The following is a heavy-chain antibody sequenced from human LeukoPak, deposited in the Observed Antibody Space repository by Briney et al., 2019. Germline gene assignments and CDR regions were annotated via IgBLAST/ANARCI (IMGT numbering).Heavy chain of an antibody. J-gene: IGHJ4*02. D-gene: IGHD2-8*01. V-gene: IGHV3-74*01. CDR1: GFTFSNYW. CDR2: ISSDGSDT. CDR3: ARDHQRSNWD. Sequence: GGSLRLSCAASGFTFSNYWMHWARQAPGKGLVWVSRISSDGSDTTYGDSVKGRFTISRDNAENTLFLQMNSLRAEDTAVYFCARDHQRSNWDWGQGTLVTVSS.